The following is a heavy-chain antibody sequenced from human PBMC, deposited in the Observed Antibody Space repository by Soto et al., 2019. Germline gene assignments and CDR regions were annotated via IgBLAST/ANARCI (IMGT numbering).Heavy chain of an antibody. CDR2: ISYDGSNK. V-gene: IGHV3-30-3*01. CDR1: GFTFSSYA. Sequence: GGSLRLSCAASGFTFSSYAMHWVRQAPGKGLEWVAVISYDGSNKYYADSVKGRFTISRDNSKNTLYLQMNSLRAEDTAVYYCARAGVLYGMDVWGQGTTVTV. CDR3: ARAGVLYGMDV. J-gene: IGHJ6*02. D-gene: IGHD2-8*01.